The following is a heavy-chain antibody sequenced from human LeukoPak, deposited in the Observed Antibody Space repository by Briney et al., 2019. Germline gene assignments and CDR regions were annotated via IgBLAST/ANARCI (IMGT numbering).Heavy chain of an antibody. D-gene: IGHD6-19*01. CDR3: ATLDSSGWYVGY. V-gene: IGHV4-59*08. CDR1: GGSINSYY. J-gene: IGHJ4*02. Sequence: PSETLSLTCTVSGGSINSYYWSWIRQPPGKGLEWIGYNYYSGSTNYKSSLKSRVTISLDTSKNQFSLKLSSVTAADTAVYYCATLDSSGWYVGYWGQGTLVTVSS. CDR2: NYYSGST.